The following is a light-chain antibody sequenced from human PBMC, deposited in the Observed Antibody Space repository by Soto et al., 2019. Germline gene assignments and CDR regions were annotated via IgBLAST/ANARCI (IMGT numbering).Light chain of an antibody. CDR2: GAS. CDR3: HHYNNWWA. J-gene: IGKJ1*01. CDR1: QSVSSSY. Sequence: EIVLTQFPGTLSLSPGERATLSCRASQSVSSSYLAWFQQKPGQAPRLLIYGASSRATGIPDRFSGSGSGTDFTLTISRLEPEDFAVYYCHHYNNWWAFGQGTKVDIK. V-gene: IGKV3-20*01.